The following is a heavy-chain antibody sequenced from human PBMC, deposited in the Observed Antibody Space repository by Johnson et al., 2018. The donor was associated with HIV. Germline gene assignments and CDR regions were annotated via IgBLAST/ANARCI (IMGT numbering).Heavy chain of an antibody. D-gene: IGHD6-13*01. V-gene: IGHV3-64*01. CDR3: ARDGRWGSSTWYSVFDL. Sequence: EVQLVESGGGLVQPGGSLRLSCAASGFTFSIHTMHWVRQAPGKGLEYVSGISDYGGKTYYTNSVRGRFTISRDNSKNTLYLQMGGLRPEDMAIYYCARDGRWGSSTWYSVFDLWGQGTTVTVSS. J-gene: IGHJ3*01. CDR2: ISDYGGKT. CDR1: GFTFSIHT.